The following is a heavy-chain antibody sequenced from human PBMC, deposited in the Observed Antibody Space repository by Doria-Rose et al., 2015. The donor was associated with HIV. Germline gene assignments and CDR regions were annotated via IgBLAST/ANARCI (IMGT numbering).Heavy chain of an antibody. V-gene: IGHV2-26*01. D-gene: IGHD6-13*01. CDR3: ARIKSSRWYHKYYFDF. CDR2: IFSDDER. Sequence: QVTLKESGPVLVKPTETLTLTCTVSGVSLSSPGMGVSWIRQPPGKALEWLANIFSDDERSYKPSLKSRLTIPRATSKSQVVLTMTDMDPVDTATYYCARIKSSRWYHKYYFDFWGQGTLVIVSA. J-gene: IGHJ4*02. CDR1: GVSLSSPGMG.